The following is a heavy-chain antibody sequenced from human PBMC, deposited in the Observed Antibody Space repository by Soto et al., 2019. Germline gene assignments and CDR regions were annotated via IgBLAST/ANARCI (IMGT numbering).Heavy chain of an antibody. CDR1: GGSINSGGYY. Sequence: QVQLQESGPGLVKPSQTLSLTCSVSGGSINSGGYYWSWSRQHPGKGLEWIGYIYYSGSTYYNPSLKSRVTISVDTSKNQFSLRLSSVTAADTAVYYCARPSSGYSSGAFDIWGQGTMVTVSS. CDR2: IYYSGST. CDR3: ARPSSGYSSGAFDI. J-gene: IGHJ3*02. D-gene: IGHD3-22*01. V-gene: IGHV4-31*03.